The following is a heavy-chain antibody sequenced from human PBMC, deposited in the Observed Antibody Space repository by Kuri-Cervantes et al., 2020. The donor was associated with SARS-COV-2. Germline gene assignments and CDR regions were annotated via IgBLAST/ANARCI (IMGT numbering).Heavy chain of an antibody. CDR1: GYSISSGYY. V-gene: IGHV4-38-2*01. Sequence: SQTLSLTCGVSGYSISSGYYWGWIRQPPGKGLEWIGEINHSGSTNYNPSLKSRVTISVDTSKNQFSLKLSSVTAADTAVYYCARVSTNLYYYYGMDVWGQGTTVTVSS. CDR2: INHSGST. CDR3: ARVSTNLYYYYGMDV. D-gene: IGHD2-2*01. J-gene: IGHJ6*02.